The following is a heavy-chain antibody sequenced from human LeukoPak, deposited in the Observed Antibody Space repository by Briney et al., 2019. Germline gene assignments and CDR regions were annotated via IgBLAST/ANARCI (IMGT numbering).Heavy chain of an antibody. V-gene: IGHV3-7*04. J-gene: IGHJ3*02. CDR2: IKQDGSEK. D-gene: IGHD6-19*01. Sequence: PGGSLRLSCAASGFTFSTYWMTWVRQAPGKGLEWVANIKQDGSEKYYVDSVRGRFTISRDNAKNSLYLQMNSLRAEDTAVYYCARAAVAGAFDIWGQGTMVTVSS. CDR3: ARAAVAGAFDI. CDR1: GFTFSTYW.